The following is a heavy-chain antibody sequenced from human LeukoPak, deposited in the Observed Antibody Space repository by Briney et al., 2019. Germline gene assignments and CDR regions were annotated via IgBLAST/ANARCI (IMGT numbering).Heavy chain of an antibody. CDR2: INTNTGNP. CDR3: ARDRTLLDV. CDR1: GNTFTNNG. D-gene: IGHD3/OR15-3a*01. V-gene: IGHV7-4-1*02. J-gene: IGHJ6*04. Sequence: ASVKVSCKASGNTFTNNGISWVRQAPGQGLEWMGWINTNTGNPTYAQGFTGRFVFSLDTSVSTAYLQISSLKAEDTAVYYCARDRTLLDVWGKGTTVTISS.